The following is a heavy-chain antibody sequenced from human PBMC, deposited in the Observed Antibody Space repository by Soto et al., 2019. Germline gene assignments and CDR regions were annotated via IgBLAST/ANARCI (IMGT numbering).Heavy chain of an antibody. J-gene: IGHJ6*02. CDR3: ARWPEYVWGSYRSTWGYYGMDV. Sequence: EVQLVESGGGLIQPGGSLRLSCTASGFTVSSNYMSWVRQAPGKGLEWVSVIYSGGSTYYADSVKGRFTISRDNSKNKVNLQMIGLRAEDTGVYYGARWPEYVWGSYRSTWGYYGMDVWGQGTTVTVSS. CDR1: GFTVSSNY. D-gene: IGHD3-16*02. CDR2: IYSGGST. V-gene: IGHV3-53*01.